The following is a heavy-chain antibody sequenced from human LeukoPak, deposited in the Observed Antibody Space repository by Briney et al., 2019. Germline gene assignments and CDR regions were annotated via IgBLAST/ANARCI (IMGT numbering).Heavy chain of an antibody. CDR3: ARGPDRRCFDL. CDR1: GFTFSSYG. V-gene: IGHV3-30*03. D-gene: IGHD3-22*01. CDR2: ISYDGSNK. J-gene: IGHJ2*01. Sequence: QPGGSLRLSCAASGFTFSSYGMHWVRQAPGKGLEWVAVISYDGSNKYYADSVKGRFTISRDNSKNTLYLQMNSLRAEDTAVYYCARGPDRRCFDLWGRGTLVTVSS.